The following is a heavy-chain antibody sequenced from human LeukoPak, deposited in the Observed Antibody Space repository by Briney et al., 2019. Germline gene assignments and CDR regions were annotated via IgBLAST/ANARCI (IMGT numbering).Heavy chain of an antibody. CDR1: GGSISSSSYY. D-gene: IGHD3-3*01. V-gene: IGHV4-39*07. J-gene: IGHJ5*02. CDR2: IYYSGST. CDR3: ARDLVSYDFWSGSFCFDP. Sequence: PSETLSLTCTVSGGSISSSSYYWGWIRQPPGKGLEWIGSIYYSGSTYYNPSLKSRVTISVDTSKNQFSLKLSSVTAADTAVYYCARDLVSYDFWSGSFCFDPWGQGTLVTVSS.